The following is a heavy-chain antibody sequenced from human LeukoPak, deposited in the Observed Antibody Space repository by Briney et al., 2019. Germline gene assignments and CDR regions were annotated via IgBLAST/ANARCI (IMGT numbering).Heavy chain of an antibody. CDR3: ARDYYGSGSYYDY. D-gene: IGHD3-10*01. CDR1: GFTFSSYA. J-gene: IGHJ4*02. CDR2: ISYDGSNK. Sequence: GGSLRLSCAASGFTFSSYAMHWVRQAPGMGLEWVAVISYDGSNKYYADSVKGRFTISRDNSKNTLYLQMNSLRAEDTAVYYCARDYYGSGSYYDYWGQGTLVTVSS. V-gene: IGHV3-30*04.